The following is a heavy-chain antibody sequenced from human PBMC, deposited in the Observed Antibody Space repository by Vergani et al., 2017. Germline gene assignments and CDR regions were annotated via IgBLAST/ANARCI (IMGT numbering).Heavy chain of an antibody. J-gene: IGHJ3*02. CDR3: ARVYYYDSSGYYLLSAFDI. CDR1: GGTFSSYA. Sequence: QVQLVQSGAEVKKPGSSVKVSCKASGGTFSSYAISWVRQAPGQGLEWMGGIIPIFGTANYEQKFQGRVTITADESTSTAYMELSSLRSEDTAVYYCARVYYYDSSGYYLLSAFDIWGQGTMVTVSS. V-gene: IGHV1-69*01. D-gene: IGHD3-22*01. CDR2: IIPIFGTA.